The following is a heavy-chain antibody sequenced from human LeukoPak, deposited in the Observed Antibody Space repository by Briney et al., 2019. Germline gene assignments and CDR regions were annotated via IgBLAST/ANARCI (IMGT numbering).Heavy chain of an antibody. CDR1: GYTLTELS. CDR2: FDPEDGET. J-gene: IGHJ4*02. V-gene: IGHV1-24*01. D-gene: IGHD6-6*01. Sequence: EASVKVSCKVSGYTLTELSMHWVRQAPGKGLEWMGGFDPEDGETIYAQKFQGRVTMTEDTSTDTAYMELSSLRSEDTAVYYCATSVRGGIAARPFDYWGQGTLVIVSS. CDR3: ATSVRGGIAARPFDY.